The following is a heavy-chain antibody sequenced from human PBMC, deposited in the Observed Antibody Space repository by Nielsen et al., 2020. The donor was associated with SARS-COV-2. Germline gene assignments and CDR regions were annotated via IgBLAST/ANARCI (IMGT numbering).Heavy chain of an antibody. CDR2: INHSGST. D-gene: IGHD2-15*01. CDR3: ARGGRYYYYGMDV. Sequence: ESLKISCAASGFTFSDYYMSWIRQPPGKGLEWIGEINHSGSTNYNPSLKSRVTISVDTSKNQFSLKLSSVTAADTAVYYCARGGRYYYYGMDVWGQGTTVTVSS. J-gene: IGHJ6*02. V-gene: IGHV4-34*01. CDR1: GFTFSDYY.